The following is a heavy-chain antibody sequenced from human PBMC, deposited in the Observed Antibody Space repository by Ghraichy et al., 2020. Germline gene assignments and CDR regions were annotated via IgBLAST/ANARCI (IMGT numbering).Heavy chain of an antibody. CDR3: TYGRVRGVIITTYYHYMDV. CDR1: GGSLTNYY. Sequence: ESLNISCAVYGGSLTNYYWSWIRQSPGKGLEWIGEINHSGSTNYNRSLKSRVTISADTSKNQFSLKLNSVTAADTAIYYCTYGRVRGVIITTYYHYMDVWGKGTTVTVSS. CDR2: INHSGST. V-gene: IGHV4-34*01. J-gene: IGHJ6*03. D-gene: IGHD3-10*01.